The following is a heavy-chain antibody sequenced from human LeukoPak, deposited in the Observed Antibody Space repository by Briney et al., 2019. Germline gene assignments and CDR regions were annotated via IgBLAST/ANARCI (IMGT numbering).Heavy chain of an antibody. CDR3: ARDHGEGFDY. CDR2: ISSSGSTI. CDR1: GFTFSSYE. Sequence: PGGSLRLSCAASGFTFSSYEMNWVRQAPGKGLEWVSYISSSGSTIYYADSVKGRFTISRDNAKNSLYLQMNSLRAEDTVVYYCARDHGEGFDYWAREPWSPSPQ. V-gene: IGHV3-48*03. J-gene: IGHJ4*02. D-gene: IGHD4-17*01.